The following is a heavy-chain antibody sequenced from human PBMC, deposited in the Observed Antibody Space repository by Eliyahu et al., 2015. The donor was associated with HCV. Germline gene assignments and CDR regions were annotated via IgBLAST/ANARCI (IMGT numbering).Heavy chain of an antibody. J-gene: IGHJ4*02. CDR1: GGSISSYY. CDR2: IYYSGST. V-gene: IGHV4-59*01. Sequence: QVQLQESGPGLVKPSETLSLTCTVSGGSISSYYWSWIRQPPGKGLEWIGYIYYSGSTNYNPSLKSRVTISVDTSKNQFSLKLSSVTAADTAVYYCARVGVVGYGSPFDYWGQGTLVTVSS. D-gene: IGHD3-10*01. CDR3: ARVGVVGYGSPFDY.